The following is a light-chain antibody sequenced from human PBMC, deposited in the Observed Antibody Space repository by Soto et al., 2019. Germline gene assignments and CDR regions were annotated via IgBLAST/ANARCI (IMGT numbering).Light chain of an antibody. V-gene: IGKV3-11*01. CDR3: QQRTNWPPMYT. J-gene: IGKJ2*01. Sequence: EIVLTQSPATLSLSPGERATLSCRASQSVSSHLAWYQQKPGQGPRLLIYDASNRATGIPARFSGSGSGTDFTLTISSLEPEDFAVYYCQQRTNWPPMYTFGQGTKLEIK. CDR1: QSVSSH. CDR2: DAS.